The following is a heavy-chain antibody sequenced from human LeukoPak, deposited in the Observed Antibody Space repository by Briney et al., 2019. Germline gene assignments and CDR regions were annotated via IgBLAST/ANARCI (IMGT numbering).Heavy chain of an antibody. D-gene: IGHD6-13*01. CDR3: AKDEAAAIGY. CDR1: GFTFSSYA. CDR2: ISYDGSNK. J-gene: IGHJ4*02. Sequence: GGSLRLSCAASGFTFSSYAMHWVRQAPGKGLEWVAVISYDGSNKYYADSVKGRFTISRDNSKNTLYLQMNSLRAEDTAVYYCAKDEAAAIGYWGQGTLVTVSS. V-gene: IGHV3-30-3*01.